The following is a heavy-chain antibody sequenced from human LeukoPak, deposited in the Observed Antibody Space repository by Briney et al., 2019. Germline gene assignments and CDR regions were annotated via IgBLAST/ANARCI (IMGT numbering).Heavy chain of an antibody. J-gene: IGHJ6*04. Sequence: PGGSLRLSCAASGFTFSSYWMVWVRQATGKGLEWVASIKQDGSEKYYVDSMKGRFTISRDNAKNSLYLQMNSLRAEDTAVYYCARMPRGPDVWGKGTTVTVSS. CDR1: GFTFSSYW. CDR3: ARMPRGPDV. CDR2: IKQDGSEK. V-gene: IGHV3-7*01. D-gene: IGHD2-2*01.